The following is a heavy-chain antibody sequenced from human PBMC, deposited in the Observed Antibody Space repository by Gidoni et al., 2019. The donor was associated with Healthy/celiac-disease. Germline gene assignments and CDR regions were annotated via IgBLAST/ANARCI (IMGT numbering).Heavy chain of an antibody. J-gene: IGHJ4*02. V-gene: IGHV3-30*04. D-gene: IGHD6-19*01. Sequence: QVQLVESGGGVVTPGRSLRLSCAASGFTFSSYAMHWVRQAPGKGLEWVAVISYDGSNKYYADSVKGRFTISRDNSKNTLYLQMNSLRAEDTAVYYCARQFIGNGWYSDWGQGTLVTVSS. CDR1: GFTFSSYA. CDR3: ARQFIGNGWYSD. CDR2: ISYDGSNK.